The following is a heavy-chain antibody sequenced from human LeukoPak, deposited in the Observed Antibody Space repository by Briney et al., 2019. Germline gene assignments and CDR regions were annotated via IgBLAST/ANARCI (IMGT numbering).Heavy chain of an antibody. Sequence: PGGSLRLSCAASGFSLSNYGVPWARQAPGKGLEWVAFIHNDGTNKHYADAVKDQFTSSRDNSKNTLYLQMNSLRAEGTAVYYCAKEYISCWYFLNDYWGQGTLVTVSS. D-gene: IGHD6-13*01. CDR1: GFSLSNYG. CDR3: AKEYISCWYFLNDY. J-gene: IGHJ4*02. CDR2: IHNDGTNK. V-gene: IGHV3-30*02.